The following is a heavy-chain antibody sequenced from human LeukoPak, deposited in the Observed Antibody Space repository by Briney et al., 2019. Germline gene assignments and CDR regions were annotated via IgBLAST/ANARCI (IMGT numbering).Heavy chain of an antibody. Sequence: SETLSLTCAVYGGSFSGYYWSWIRQPPAKGLEWIGEINHSGSTNYNPSLKSRVTISVDTSKNQFSLKLSSVTAADTAVYYCARDSGTTGEVKFDPWGQGTLVTVSS. V-gene: IGHV4-34*01. CDR2: INHSGST. CDR1: GGSFSGYY. D-gene: IGHD3-10*01. CDR3: ARDSGTTGEVKFDP. J-gene: IGHJ5*02.